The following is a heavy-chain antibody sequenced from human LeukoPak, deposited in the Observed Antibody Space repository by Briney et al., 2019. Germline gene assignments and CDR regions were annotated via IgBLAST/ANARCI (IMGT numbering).Heavy chain of an antibody. J-gene: IGHJ5*01. V-gene: IGHV3-48*01. D-gene: IGHD6-19*01. Sequence: GGSLRLSCAASGCNFKNFDMQWVRQAPGKGLEWVSYISSSSSTIYYADSVKGRFTSSRDNAKNSLYLHMNSLRVEDTAVYYCARDLTASGWSDSWGQGTLVTVSS. CDR2: ISSSSSTI. CDR3: ARDLTASGWSDS. CDR1: GCNFKNFD.